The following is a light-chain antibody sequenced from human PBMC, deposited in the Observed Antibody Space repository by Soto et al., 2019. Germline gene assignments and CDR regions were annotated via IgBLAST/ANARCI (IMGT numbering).Light chain of an antibody. V-gene: IGKV3-20*01. CDR3: QPYDSSPRT. CDR1: QSVSSSY. Sequence: EIVLTQSPGTLSLSPGERATLSCRASQSVSSSYLAWYQQKPGQAPRLLIYGASSRATGIPDRFSGSGSGTDFTLTISRLEPEDFAVYYCQPYDSSPRTFGGGTKVEIK. CDR2: GAS. J-gene: IGKJ4*01.